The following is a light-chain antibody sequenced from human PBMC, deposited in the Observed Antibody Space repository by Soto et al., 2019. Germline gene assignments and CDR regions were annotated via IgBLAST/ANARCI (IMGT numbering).Light chain of an antibody. CDR2: DTS. J-gene: IGKJ1*01. V-gene: IGKV3-11*01. CDR3: QQRSNWPPT. Sequence: VVTQSPATLSASPGARVTLSCRASQFVSSRLAWYQQRPGQVPRLLIYDTSTRAPGISARFSVIESGTDGTINLHDLEPGDAEVYYGQQRSNWPPTSGQGTKVEIK. CDR1: QFVSSR.